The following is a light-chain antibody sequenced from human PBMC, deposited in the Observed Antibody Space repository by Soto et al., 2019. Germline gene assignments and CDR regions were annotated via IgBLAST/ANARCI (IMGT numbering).Light chain of an antibody. CDR3: YSYAGSIYV. J-gene: IGLJ1*01. CDR1: SSDVGSYNL. Sequence: QSVLTQPASVSGSPGQSITISCTGTSSDVGSYNLVSWYQQHPGKAPKLMIYEVSKRPSGVSNRFSGSKSGNTASLTISGLQAEDEADYYCYSYAGSIYVFGTGTKVTVL. V-gene: IGLV2-23*02. CDR2: EVS.